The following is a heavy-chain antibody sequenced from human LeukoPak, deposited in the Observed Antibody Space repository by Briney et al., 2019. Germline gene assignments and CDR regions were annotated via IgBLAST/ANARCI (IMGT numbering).Heavy chain of an antibody. J-gene: IGHJ2*01. D-gene: IGHD4-23*01. Sequence: GGSLRLSCAASGFTFSNYWMSWVRQPPGKGLEWVSGIGSSGSRTYYVDSVKGRFTVFRDNSKNTLYLQMNSLRAEDTAIYYCAKDYGGISYDWYFDLWGRGTQVTVSS. CDR1: GFTFSNYW. V-gene: IGHV3-23*01. CDR3: AKDYGGISYDWYFDL. CDR2: IGSSGSRT.